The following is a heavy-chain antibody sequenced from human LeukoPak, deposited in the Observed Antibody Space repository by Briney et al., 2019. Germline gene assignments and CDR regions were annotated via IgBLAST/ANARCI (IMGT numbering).Heavy chain of an antibody. Sequence: GGSLRLSCAASGFTLGNHGMHWVRQAPGKGLEWVAIIYSDGVNKYCADSMKGRFTISRDTSKNTLFLEMESLRTEDTAVYYCARHRGSVFRGYMDVWGKGTTVTVSS. J-gene: IGHJ6*03. CDR1: GFTLGNHG. CDR3: ARHRGSVFRGYMDV. D-gene: IGHD2-8*01. CDR2: IYSDGVNK. V-gene: IGHV3-33*01.